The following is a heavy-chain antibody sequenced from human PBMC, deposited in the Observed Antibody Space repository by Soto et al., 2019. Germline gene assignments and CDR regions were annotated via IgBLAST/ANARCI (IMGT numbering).Heavy chain of an antibody. CDR2: IWYDGSNK. CDR1: GFTFSSYG. J-gene: IGHJ5*02. Sequence: GGSLRLSCAASGFTFSSYGMHWVRQAPGKGLEWVAVIWYDGSNKYYADSVKGRFPISRDNSKNTLYLQMNSLRAEDTAVYYCARDRGIAVAGTILRGGWFDPWGQGTLVTVSS. CDR3: ARDRGIAVAGTILRGGWFDP. V-gene: IGHV3-33*01. D-gene: IGHD6-19*01.